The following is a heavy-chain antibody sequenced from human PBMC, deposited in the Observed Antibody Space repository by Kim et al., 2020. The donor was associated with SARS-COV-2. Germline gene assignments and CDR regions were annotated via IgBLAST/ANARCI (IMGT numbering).Heavy chain of an antibody. J-gene: IGHJ4*02. V-gene: IGHV4-31*02. Sequence: TYYNPSLKSRVTMSVDTSKNQFSLKLSSVTAADTAVYFCARELSNYFDNWGQGTLVTVSS. CDR2: T. CDR3: ARELSNYFDN.